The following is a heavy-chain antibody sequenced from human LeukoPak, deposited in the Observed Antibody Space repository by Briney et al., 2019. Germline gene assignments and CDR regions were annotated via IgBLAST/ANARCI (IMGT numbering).Heavy chain of an antibody. CDR1: GFTFSSYS. Sequence: PGGSLRLSCAASGFTFSSYSMNWVRQAPGKGLEWVSSISSSSSSYIYYADSVKGRFTTSRDNAKNSPYLQMNSLRAEDTAVYYCARDESYYYYYMDVWGKGTTVTVSS. CDR3: ARDESYYYYYMDV. CDR2: ISSSSSSYI. J-gene: IGHJ6*03. V-gene: IGHV3-21*01.